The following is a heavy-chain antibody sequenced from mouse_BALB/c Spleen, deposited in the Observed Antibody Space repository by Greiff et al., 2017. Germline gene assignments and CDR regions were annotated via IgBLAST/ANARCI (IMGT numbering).Heavy chain of an antibody. CDR2: IWTGGGT. Sequence: QVQLQQSGPGLVAPSQSLSITCTVSGFSLTSYDISWIRQPPGKGLEWLGVIWTGGGTNYNSAFMSRLSISKDNSKSQVFLKMNSLQTDDTAIYYCVRRREKGYAMDYWGQGTSVTVSS. CDR3: VRRREKGYAMDY. V-gene: IGHV2-9-2*01. J-gene: IGHJ4*01. CDR1: GFSLTSYD.